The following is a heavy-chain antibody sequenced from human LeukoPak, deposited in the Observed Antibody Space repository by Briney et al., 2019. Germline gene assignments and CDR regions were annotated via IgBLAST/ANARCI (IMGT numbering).Heavy chain of an antibody. CDR3: ARVSASGSYLDY. J-gene: IGHJ4*02. D-gene: IGHD3-10*01. CDR1: GFTFSTYS. Sequence: GGSLRLSCVASGFTFSTYSMNWFRQAPGRGLEWVSSISISGSYIYYPDSVKGRFTISRDNAKNSLFLQMNSLRAEDTAVYYCARVSASGSYLDYWGQGTLVTVSS. V-gene: IGHV3-21*01. CDR2: ISISGSYI.